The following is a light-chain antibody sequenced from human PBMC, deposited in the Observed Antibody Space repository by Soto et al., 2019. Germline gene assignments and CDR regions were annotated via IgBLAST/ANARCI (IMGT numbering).Light chain of an antibody. Sequence: VVITPSPLSLPVTLVQPASISFMSILILLHSNGDTYLSWFQQRPGQSPRRLIYKVSNRDSGVPDRFSGSGSGTDFTLKISRVEAEDVGVYYCMQATHWPMYTCGQGPRWTS. CDR3: MQATHWPMYT. V-gene: IGKV2-30*02. J-gene: IGKJ2*01. CDR1: LILLHSNGDTY. CDR2: KVS.